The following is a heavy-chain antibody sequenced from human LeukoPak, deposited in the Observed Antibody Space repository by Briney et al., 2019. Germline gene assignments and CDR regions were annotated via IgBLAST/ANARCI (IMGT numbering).Heavy chain of an antibody. CDR3: AMFPPVVTPFDY. Sequence: ASVKVSCKASGGTFSSYAISWVRQAPGQGLEWMGGIIPIFGTANYAQKFQGRVTITADESTSTAYMELSSLRSEDTAVYYCAMFPPVVTPFDYWGQGTLVTVSS. J-gene: IGHJ4*02. CDR2: IIPIFGTA. D-gene: IGHD4-23*01. V-gene: IGHV1-69*01. CDR1: GGTFSSYA.